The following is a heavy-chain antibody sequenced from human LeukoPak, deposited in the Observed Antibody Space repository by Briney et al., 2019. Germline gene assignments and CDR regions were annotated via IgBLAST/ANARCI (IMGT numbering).Heavy chain of an antibody. J-gene: IGHJ6*03. Sequence: PGGSLRLSCAASGFTFSSYEMNWVRQAPGKGLEWVSHISSSGRTIYYADSVKGRLTISRDNAENSLYLQMSSLRAEDTAVYYCAGGSSSSPAAKFYFHYYIDVWGKGTTATVS. CDR2: ISSSGRTI. D-gene: IGHD6-6*01. V-gene: IGHV3-48*03. CDR3: AGGSSSSPAAKFYFHYYIDV. CDR1: GFTFSSYE.